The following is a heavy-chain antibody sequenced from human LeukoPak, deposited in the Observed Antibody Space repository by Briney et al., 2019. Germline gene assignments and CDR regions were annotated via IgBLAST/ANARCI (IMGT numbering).Heavy chain of an antibody. J-gene: IGHJ3*02. Sequence: SETLSLTCAVSGGSISSNSYYWGWIRQPPGKGLEWIGSIYYSGSTYYNPSLKSRVTISVDTSKNQFSLKLSSVTAADTAVYYCARGALWFGEKAFDIWGQGTMVTVSS. CDR3: ARGALWFGEKAFDI. CDR1: GGSISSNSYY. CDR2: IYYSGST. V-gene: IGHV4-39*01. D-gene: IGHD3-10*01.